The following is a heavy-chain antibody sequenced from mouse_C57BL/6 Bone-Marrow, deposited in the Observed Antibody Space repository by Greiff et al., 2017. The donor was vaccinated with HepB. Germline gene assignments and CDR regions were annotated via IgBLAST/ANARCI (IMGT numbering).Heavy chain of an antibody. V-gene: IGHV1-64*01. CDR3: AVFITTVVDFDY. CDR1: GYTFTSYW. Sequence: VQLQQSGAELVKPGASVKLSCKASGYTFTSYWMHWVKQRPGQGLEWIGMIHPNSGSTNYNEKFKSKATLTVDKSSSTAYMQLSSLTSEDSAVYYCAVFITTVVDFDYWGQGTTLTVSS. D-gene: IGHD1-1*01. CDR2: IHPNSGST. J-gene: IGHJ2*01.